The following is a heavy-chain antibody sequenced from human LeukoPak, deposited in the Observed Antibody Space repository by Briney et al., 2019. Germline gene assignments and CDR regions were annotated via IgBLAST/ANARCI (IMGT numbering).Heavy chain of an antibody. D-gene: IGHD3-22*01. Sequence: GGSLRLSCAASGFTFSSYGMHWVRQAPGKGLEWVAVIWYDGSNKYYADSVKGRFTISRDNSKNTLYLQMNSLRAEDTAVYYCAKVGYYYDSSGYGNLDYWGQGTLVTVSS. CDR2: IWYDGSNK. CDR1: GFTFSSYG. CDR3: AKVGYYYDSSGYGNLDY. V-gene: IGHV3-30*02. J-gene: IGHJ4*02.